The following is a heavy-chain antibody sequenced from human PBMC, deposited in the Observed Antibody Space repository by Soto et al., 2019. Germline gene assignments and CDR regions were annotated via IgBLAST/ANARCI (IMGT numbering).Heavy chain of an antibody. CDR3: AKDMGSFAVSTHYHDGMDV. V-gene: IGHV3-9*01. J-gene: IGHJ6*02. Sequence: GGSLRLSCAASGFTFDDYAMHWVRQAPGKGLEWVSCISWNSGKIDYADSMKGRFTISRDHAKNTLYLQINSLRTEDTAMYYWAKDMGSFAVSTHYHDGMDVWGQGTTVTVSS. CDR2: ISWNSGKI. CDR1: GFTFDDYA. D-gene: IGHD4-4*01.